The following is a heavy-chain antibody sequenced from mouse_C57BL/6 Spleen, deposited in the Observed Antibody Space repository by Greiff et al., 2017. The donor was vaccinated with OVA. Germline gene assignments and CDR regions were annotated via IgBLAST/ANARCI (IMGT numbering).Heavy chain of an antibody. J-gene: IGHJ1*03. CDR3: AERYFDV. Sequence: VKLMESGPELVKPGASVKISCKASGYAFSSSWMNWVKQRPGKGLEWIGRIYPGDGDTNYNGKFKGKATLTADKSSSTAYMQLSSLTSEDSAVYFCAERYFDVWGTGTTVTVSS. CDR2: IYPGDGDT. V-gene: IGHV1-82*01. CDR1: GYAFSSSW.